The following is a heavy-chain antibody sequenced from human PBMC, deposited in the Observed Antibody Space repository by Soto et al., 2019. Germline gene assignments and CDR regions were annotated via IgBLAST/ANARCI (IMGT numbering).Heavy chain of an antibody. D-gene: IGHD3-3*02. V-gene: IGHV1-69*12. CDR1: GGTFSNSA. CDR2: IMPIFRTP. J-gene: IGHJ6*02. CDR3: ARDKDRAQLGGNYYYILDV. Sequence: QVQLEQSGAEGKKPGSSVKVSCKASGGTFSNSAISWVRQAPGQGLEWMGGIMPIFRTPDYAQKFQGRVTITADESTSTAYMELSGLRSDDTAIYYCARDKDRAQLGGNYYYILDVWGQGTTVTVSS.